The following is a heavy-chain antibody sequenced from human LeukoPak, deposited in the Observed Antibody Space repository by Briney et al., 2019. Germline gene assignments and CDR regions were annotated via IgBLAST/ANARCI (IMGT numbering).Heavy chain of an antibody. CDR3: ARDSSSSGYYYYGMDV. Sequence: ASVKVSCKASGYTFTSYYMHWVRQAPGQGLEWMGIINPSGGSTSYAQKFQGRVTITADESTSTAYMELSSLRSEDTAVYYCARDSSSSGYYYYGMDVWGQGTTVTVSS. V-gene: IGHV1-46*01. CDR1: GYTFTSYY. CDR2: INPSGGST. J-gene: IGHJ6*02. D-gene: IGHD6-6*01.